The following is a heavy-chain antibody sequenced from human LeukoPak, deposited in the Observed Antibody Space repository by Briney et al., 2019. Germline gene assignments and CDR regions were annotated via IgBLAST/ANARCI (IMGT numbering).Heavy chain of an antibody. CDR1: GFTFTSYA. V-gene: IGHV3-23*01. CDR2: IRGSGGST. Sequence: QPGGSLRLSCAASGFTFTSYAMSWVRQAPGKGLEWVSAIRGSGGSTNYADSVRGRFTISRDNSKNTLYLQMNSLRAEDTAVYYCAKVLGHGDSSYWYFDLWGRGTLVTVSS. D-gene: IGHD3-22*01. J-gene: IGHJ2*01. CDR3: AKVLGHGDSSYWYFDL.